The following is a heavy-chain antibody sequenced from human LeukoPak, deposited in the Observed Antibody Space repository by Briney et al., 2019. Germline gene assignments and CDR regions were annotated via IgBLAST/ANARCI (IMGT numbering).Heavy chain of an antibody. Sequence: ASVKVSCKASGYTFTTYNINWVRQAPGQGLEWMGWISGYNGNTNYAQKLQGRVTMTTDTSTSTAYMELSSLISEDTAVYYCARDRAMIGGGSIVRFDPWGQGTLVTVSS. J-gene: IGHJ5*02. CDR3: ARDRAMIGGGSIVRFDP. V-gene: IGHV1-18*01. D-gene: IGHD3-22*01. CDR1: GYTFTTYN. CDR2: ISGYNGNT.